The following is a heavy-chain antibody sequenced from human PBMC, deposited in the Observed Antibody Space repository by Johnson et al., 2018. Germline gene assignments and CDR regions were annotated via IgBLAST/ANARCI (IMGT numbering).Heavy chain of an antibody. J-gene: IGHJ6*03. CDR3: ARGRAQLWLNYYYMDV. Sequence: QVQLQQWGAGLLKPSETLSLICTVYGGSFSGYYWSWIRQPPGKGLEWIGEINHSGNTNYNPSLKSRVTISVDTSKNQFSLKLSSVTAADTAVYYCARGRAQLWLNYYYMDVWGKGTTVTVSS. CDR2: INHSGNT. V-gene: IGHV4-34*01. D-gene: IGHD5-18*01. CDR1: GGSFSGYY.